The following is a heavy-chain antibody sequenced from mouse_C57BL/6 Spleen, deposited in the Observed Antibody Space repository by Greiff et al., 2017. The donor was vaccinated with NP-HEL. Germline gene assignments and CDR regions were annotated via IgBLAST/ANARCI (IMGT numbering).Heavy chain of an antibody. Sequence: QVQLKQPGTELVKPGASVKLSCKASGYTFTSYWMHWVKQRPGPGLEWIGNINPSNGGTNYNEQFKNKATLTVDKSSSTAYMQLSSLTSEYSAVYYCARRIIYDGYYYAMDYWGQGTSVTVSS. CDR1: GYTFTSYW. V-gene: IGHV1-53*01. CDR2: INPSNGGT. CDR3: ARRIIYDGYYYAMDY. J-gene: IGHJ4*01. D-gene: IGHD2-3*01.